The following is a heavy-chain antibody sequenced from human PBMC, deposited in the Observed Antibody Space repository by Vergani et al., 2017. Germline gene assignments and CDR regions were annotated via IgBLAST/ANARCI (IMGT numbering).Heavy chain of an antibody. V-gene: IGHV1-18*01. CDR1: GYTFTSYG. CDR3: AXENMLLWFGELLGNWFDP. Sequence: QVQLVQSGAEVKKPGASVKVSCKASGYTFTSYGISWVRQAPGQGLEWMGWISAYNGNTNYAQKLQGRVTMTTDTSTSTAYMELRSLRSDDTAVYYCAXENMLLWFGELLGNWFDPWGQGTLVTVSS. J-gene: IGHJ5*02. D-gene: IGHD3-10*01. CDR2: ISAYNGNT.